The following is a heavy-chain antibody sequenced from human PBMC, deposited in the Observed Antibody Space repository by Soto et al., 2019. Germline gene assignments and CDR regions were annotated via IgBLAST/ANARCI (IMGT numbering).Heavy chain of an antibody. D-gene: IGHD6-6*01. CDR2: ISAGGGTT. CDR1: GFTFSSYA. Sequence: PGGSLRLSCAASGFTFSSYAMHWVRQAPGKGLEWVSAISAGGGTTSYSDSVKGRFTISRDNSKNTLYLQMNTLKAEDTAVYYCAKDIRSIWTKNWFDPWGQGTLVTVSS. CDR3: AKDIRSIWTKNWFDP. J-gene: IGHJ5*02. V-gene: IGHV3-23*01.